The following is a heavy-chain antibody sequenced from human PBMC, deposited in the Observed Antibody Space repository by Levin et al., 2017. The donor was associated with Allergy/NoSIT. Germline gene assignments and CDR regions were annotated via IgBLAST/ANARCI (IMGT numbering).Heavy chain of an antibody. CDR2: IYYSGST. Sequence: SQTLSLTCTVSGGSISSYYWSWIRQPPGKGLEWIGYIYYSGSTNYNPSLKSRVTISVDTSKNQFSLKLSSVTAADTAVYYCARSRGRVERVDYWGQGTLVTVSS. CDR3: ARSRGRVERVDY. V-gene: IGHV4-59*01. CDR1: GGSISSYY. D-gene: IGHD3-10*01. J-gene: IGHJ4*02.